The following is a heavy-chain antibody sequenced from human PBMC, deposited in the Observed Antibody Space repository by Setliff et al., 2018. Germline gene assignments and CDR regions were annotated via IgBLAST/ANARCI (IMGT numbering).Heavy chain of an antibody. J-gene: IGHJ4*02. Sequence: ASVKVSCKASGYTFNHYGITWVRLAPGQGLGWMGWISAHSGNTFYAPQFQGRLVMTTDTSTNTAYMELRNLTSDDTAMYFCERLVRYCTRVTCQRSSDGDFWGQGTPVTVSS. V-gene: IGHV1-18*01. CDR1: GYTFNHYG. CDR3: ERLVRYCTRVTCQRSSDGDF. D-gene: IGHD2-8*01. CDR2: ISAHSGNT.